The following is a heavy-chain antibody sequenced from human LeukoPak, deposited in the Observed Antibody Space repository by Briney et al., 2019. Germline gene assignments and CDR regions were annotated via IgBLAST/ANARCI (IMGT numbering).Heavy chain of an antibody. J-gene: IGHJ4*02. CDR3: ARDRPGIAVAGGDY. V-gene: IGHV3-66*01. CDR1: GFTFSSYS. CDR2: IYSGGST. Sequence: GGSLRLSCAASGFTFSSYSMNWVRQAPGKGLEWVSVIYSGGSTYYADSVKGRFTISRDNSKNTLYLQMNSLRAEDTAVYYCARDRPGIAVAGGDYWGQGTLVTVSS. D-gene: IGHD6-19*01.